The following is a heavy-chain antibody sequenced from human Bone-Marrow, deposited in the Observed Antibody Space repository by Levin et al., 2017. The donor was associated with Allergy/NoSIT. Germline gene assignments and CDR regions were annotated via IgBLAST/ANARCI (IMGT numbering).Heavy chain of an antibody. CDR3: AREGSGWYFDY. CDR1: GVTFSSQG. V-gene: IGHV1-69*06. CDR2: IIPIYGAP. Sequence: SVKVSCKASGVTFSSQGIHWVRQAPGQGLEWMGGIIPIYGAPDYAERFQGRVTITADKSTGTVYMEPSRLRSEDTALYYCAREGSGWYFDYWGQGTQVIVSS. D-gene: IGHD6-19*01. J-gene: IGHJ4*02.